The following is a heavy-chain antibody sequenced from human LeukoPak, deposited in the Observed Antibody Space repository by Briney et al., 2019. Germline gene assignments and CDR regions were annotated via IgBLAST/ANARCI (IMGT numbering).Heavy chain of an antibody. CDR1: GFTFSIYS. CDR3: ARAGDFSFKD. CDR2: ISSSSTTI. J-gene: IGHJ4*02. V-gene: IGHV3-48*01. Sequence: GGSLRLSCALSGFTFSIYSTSWVRQAPGKGLEWVSYISSSSTTISYADSVKGRFTISRDNAENSLYLQMNSLRAEDTAVYYCARAGDFSFKDWGQGTLVTVSS. D-gene: IGHD3-3*01.